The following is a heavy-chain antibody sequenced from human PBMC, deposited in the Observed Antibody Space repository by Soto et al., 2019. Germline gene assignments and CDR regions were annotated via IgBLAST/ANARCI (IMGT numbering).Heavy chain of an antibody. CDR1: GGSFSGYY. CDR3: ARGERTAVTLFDY. Sequence: SETLSLTCAVYGGSFSGYYWSWIRQPPGKGLEWIGEINHSGSTNYNPSLKSRVTISVDTSKNQFSLKLSSVTAADTAVYYCARGERTAVTLFDYWGQGTLVTVSS. D-gene: IGHD4-17*01. CDR2: INHSGST. V-gene: IGHV4-34*01. J-gene: IGHJ4*02.